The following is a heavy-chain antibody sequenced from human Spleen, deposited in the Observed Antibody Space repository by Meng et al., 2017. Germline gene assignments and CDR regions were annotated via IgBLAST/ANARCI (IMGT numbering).Heavy chain of an antibody. CDR1: GYTFTSYD. J-gene: IGHJ5*02. V-gene: IGHV1-8*01. Sequence: QVQLVQSGAEVKKPGASVKVSCKASGYTFTSYDINWVRQATGQGLEWMGYMRPNSDNTDYAQKFQGRITMTTNTSISTAYMELSSLTSEDTAVYYCAREGLDPWGQGTLVTSPQ. CDR3: AREGLDP. CDR2: MRPNSDNT.